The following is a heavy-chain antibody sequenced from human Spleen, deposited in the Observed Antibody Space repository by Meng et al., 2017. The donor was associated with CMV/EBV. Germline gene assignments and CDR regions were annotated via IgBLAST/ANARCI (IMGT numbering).Heavy chain of an antibody. CDR2: ISSSSTYT. CDR3: ARNFGSSWYYFDC. J-gene: IGHJ4*02. D-gene: IGHD6-13*01. V-gene: IGHV3-11*05. Sequence: VQLVESVGGLVKPGGSLRLSCAASGFTFSDYYMSWIRQAPGKGLEWVSYISSSSTYTHYADSVKGRFTISRDNADNSLYLQMNSLRAEDTAVYYCARNFGSSWYYFDCWGQGTLVTVSS. CDR1: GFTFSDYY.